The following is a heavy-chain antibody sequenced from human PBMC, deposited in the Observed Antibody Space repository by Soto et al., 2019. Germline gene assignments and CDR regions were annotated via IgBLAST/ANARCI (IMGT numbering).Heavy chain of an antibody. D-gene: IGHD5-12*01. CDR2: IFPADSDT. J-gene: IGHJ4*02. CDR1: GYSFSTYW. CDR3: AITGYNGPFDY. Sequence: GESLKISCKGSGYSFSTYWIAWVRQMPGRGLEWMGTIFPADSDTTYSPSFQGQVTISADKSITTAYLQWSSLKASDTAMYYCAITGYNGPFDYWGQGTLVTVSS. V-gene: IGHV5-51*01.